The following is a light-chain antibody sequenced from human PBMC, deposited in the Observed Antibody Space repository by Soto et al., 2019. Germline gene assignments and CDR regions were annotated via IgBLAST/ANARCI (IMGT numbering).Light chain of an antibody. CDR3: QQIYSAPPIT. Sequence: DIQMTQAPSSLSASVGDRVTITCRASQNIRTYLSWYQQKPGKAPNLLIYATSTLQSGVPSRFSGSGSGTDFTLTISSLQPEDFATYYCQQIYSAPPITFGQGTRLDVK. V-gene: IGKV1-39*01. J-gene: IGKJ5*01. CDR2: ATS. CDR1: QNIRTY.